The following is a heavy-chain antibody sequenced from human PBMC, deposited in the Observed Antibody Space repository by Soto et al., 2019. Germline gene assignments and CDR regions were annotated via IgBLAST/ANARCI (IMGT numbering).Heavy chain of an antibody. CDR1: GFTFSSYS. J-gene: IGHJ4*02. CDR3: ARDKASIAARPFDY. D-gene: IGHD6-6*01. V-gene: IGHV3-21*01. CDR2: ISSSSSYI. Sequence: EVQLVESGGGLVQPGGSLRLSCAASGFTFSSYSMNWVRQAPGKGLEWVSSISSSSSYIYYADSVKGRFTISRDNAKNSLYLQMNSLRAEDTAVYYCARDKASIAARPFDYWGQGTLVTVSS.